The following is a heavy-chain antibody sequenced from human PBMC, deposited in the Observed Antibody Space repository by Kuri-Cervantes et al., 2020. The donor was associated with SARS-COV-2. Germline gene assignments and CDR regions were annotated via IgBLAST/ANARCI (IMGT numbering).Heavy chain of an antibody. CDR1: GFTFSSYA. V-gene: IGHV3-30-3*01. J-gene: IGHJ5*02. CDR3: ARDGIGFDP. D-gene: IGHD2-21*01. CDR2: ISYDGSNK. Sequence: GESLKISCAASGFTFSSYAMHWVRQAPGKGLEWVAVISYDGSNKYYADSVKGRFTISRDNSKNTLYLQMNSLRAEDTAAYYCARDGIGFDPWGQGTLVTVSS.